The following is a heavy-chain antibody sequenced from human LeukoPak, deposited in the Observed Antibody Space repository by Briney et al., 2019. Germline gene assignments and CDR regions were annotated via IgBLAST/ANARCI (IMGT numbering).Heavy chain of an antibody. CDR1: GFTFSSYG. CDR2: ISYDGSNK. J-gene: IGHJ4*02. V-gene: IGHV3-30*03. Sequence: PGGSLRLSCAASGFTFSSYGMHWVRQAPGKGLEWVAVISYDGSNKYYADSVKGRFTISRDNSKNTLYLQMNSLRAEDTAVYYCARGGLVTGTKYALEYWGQGTLVTVSS. D-gene: IGHD1-7*01. CDR3: ARGGLVTGTKYALEY.